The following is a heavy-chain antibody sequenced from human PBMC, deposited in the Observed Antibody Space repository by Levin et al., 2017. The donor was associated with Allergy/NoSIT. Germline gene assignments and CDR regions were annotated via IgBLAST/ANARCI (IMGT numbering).Heavy chain of an antibody. D-gene: IGHD4-23*01. CDR2: IFPSDSDT. CDR1: GYSFTSFW. CDR3: ARRDSDGSNSFDY. Sequence: SGGSLRLSCQASGYSFTSFWFGWVRQRPGKGLEWMGLIFPSDSDTRVSPSFQGQIIMSVDKSINTAYLQWSSLKASDRAMYYCARRDSDGSNSFDYWGQGTLVTVSP. J-gene: IGHJ4*02. V-gene: IGHV5-51*01.